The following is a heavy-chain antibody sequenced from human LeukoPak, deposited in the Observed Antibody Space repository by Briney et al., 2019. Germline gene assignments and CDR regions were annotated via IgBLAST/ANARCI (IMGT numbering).Heavy chain of an antibody. V-gene: IGHV1-18*01. J-gene: IGHJ4*02. D-gene: IGHD3-22*01. CDR2: ISAYNGNT. CDR3: ARDRGGTYDSSGYYDY. CDR1: GYAFTSYG. Sequence: ASVKVSCKASGYAFTSYGISWVRQAPGQGLEWMGWISAYNGNTNYAQKLQGRVTMTTHTSTSTAYMELRSLRSDDTAVYYCARDRGGTYDSSGYYDYWGQGTLVTVSS.